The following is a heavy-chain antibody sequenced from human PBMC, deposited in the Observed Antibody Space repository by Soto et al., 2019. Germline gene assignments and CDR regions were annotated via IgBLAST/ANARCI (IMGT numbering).Heavy chain of an antibody. Sequence: QVQLVQSGAEVKKPGSSVKVSCKASGGTFSSYAISWVRQAPGQGLEWMGGIIPIFGTANYAQKFQGRVTITADESTSKAYMELSSLRSEDTAVYYCARAGIRYYYDSSGYYGIWGQGTLVTVSS. V-gene: IGHV1-69*12. J-gene: IGHJ4*02. CDR2: IIPIFGTA. CDR1: GGTFSSYA. CDR3: ARAGIRYYYDSSGYYGI. D-gene: IGHD3-22*01.